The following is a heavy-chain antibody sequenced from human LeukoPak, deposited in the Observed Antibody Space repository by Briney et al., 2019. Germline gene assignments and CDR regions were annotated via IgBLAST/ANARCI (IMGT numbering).Heavy chain of an antibody. CDR3: ARANLYYDILTGYSPGGYYFDY. CDR2: IYSGGST. D-gene: IGHD3-9*01. CDR1: GFTVSSNY. Sequence: GGSLRLSCAASGFTVSSNYMSWVRQAPGKGLEWVSVIYSGGSTYYADSVKGRFTISRDNSKNTLYLQINSLRAEDTAVYYCARANLYYDILTGYSPGGYYFDYWGQGTLVTVSS. V-gene: IGHV3-53*01. J-gene: IGHJ4*02.